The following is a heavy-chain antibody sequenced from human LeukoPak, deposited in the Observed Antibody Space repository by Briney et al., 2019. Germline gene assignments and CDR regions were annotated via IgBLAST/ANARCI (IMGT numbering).Heavy chain of an antibody. CDR2: IYYSGST. J-gene: IGHJ5*02. D-gene: IGHD6-13*01. CDR1: GGSISSYY. Sequence: SETLSLTCTVSGGSISSYYWSWIRQPPGKGLEWIGYIYYSGSTNYNPSLESRVTISVDTSKNQFSLKLSSVTAADTAVYYCARARYSSSWYRGRNWFDPWGQGTLVTVSS. CDR3: ARARYSSSWYRGRNWFDP. V-gene: IGHV4-59*12.